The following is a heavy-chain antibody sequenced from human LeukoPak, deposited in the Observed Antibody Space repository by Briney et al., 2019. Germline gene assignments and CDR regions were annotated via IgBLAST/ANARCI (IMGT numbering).Heavy chain of an antibody. CDR1: GFTFSSYS. J-gene: IGHJ4*02. CDR3: ARDVQAGPGY. V-gene: IGHV3-30*03. CDR2: ISYDGSNK. D-gene: IGHD6-19*01. Sequence: PGRSLRLSCAASGFTFSSYSMHWVRQAPGKGLEWVAVISYDGSNKYYADSVKGRFIMSRDNSKNTLYLQMNSLRAEDTAVYYCARDVQAGPGYWGQGTLVTVSS.